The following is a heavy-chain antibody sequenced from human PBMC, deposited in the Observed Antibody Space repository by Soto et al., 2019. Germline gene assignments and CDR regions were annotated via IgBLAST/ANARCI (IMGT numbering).Heavy chain of an antibody. CDR2: ISYDGSNK. Sequence: GGSLRLSCAASGFTFSSYGMHWVRQAPGKGLEWVAVISYDGSNKYYADSVKGRFTISRYNSKNTLYLQMYSLRAEDTAVYYCAKDQSPGRVPNWFDPWGQGTLVTVSS. CDR3: AKDQSPGRVPNWFDP. J-gene: IGHJ5*02. D-gene: IGHD2-2*01. V-gene: IGHV3-30*18. CDR1: GFTFSSYG.